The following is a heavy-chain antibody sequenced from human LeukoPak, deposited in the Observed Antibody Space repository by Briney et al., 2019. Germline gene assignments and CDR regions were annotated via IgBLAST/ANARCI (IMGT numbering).Heavy chain of an antibody. J-gene: IGHJ3*02. CDR2: ISAYNGNT. V-gene: IGHV1-18*01. D-gene: IGHD1-14*01. CDR1: GYTSTSYG. CDR3: AGEQYSRQTTDDAFDI. Sequence: ASVKVSCKASGYTSTSYGISWVRQAPGQGLEWMGWISAYNGNTNYAQKLQGRVTMTTDTSTSTAYMELRSLRSDDTAVYYCAGEQYSRQTTDDAFDIWGQGTMVTVSS.